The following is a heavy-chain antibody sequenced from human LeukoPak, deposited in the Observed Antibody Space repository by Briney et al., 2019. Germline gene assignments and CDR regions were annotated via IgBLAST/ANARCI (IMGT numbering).Heavy chain of an antibody. CDR1: GYSFTSYW. V-gene: IGHV5-51*01. D-gene: IGHD4-11*01. CDR2: IYPGDSDT. Sequence: GESLEISCKGSGYSFTSYWIAWVRQMPGKGLERMGIIYPGDSDTRYSPSFQGQVTISADRSISTAYLQWSSLKASDTAMYYCARYRLQTRPIHNWFDPWGQGTLVTVSS. J-gene: IGHJ5*02. CDR3: ARYRLQTRPIHNWFDP.